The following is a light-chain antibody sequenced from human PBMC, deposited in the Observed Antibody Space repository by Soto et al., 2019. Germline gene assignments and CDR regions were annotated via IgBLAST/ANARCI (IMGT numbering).Light chain of an antibody. Sequence: QSALTQPASVSGSPGQSITISCTGTSSDVGYYNYVSWYQQHPGKAPKLMIYEVSNRPSGVSNRFSGSKSGNTASLTISGLQAEDEADYYCSSYTSSSTWVFGGGTKVTVL. CDR2: EVS. V-gene: IGLV2-14*01. CDR3: SSYTSSSTWV. CDR1: SSDVGYYNY. J-gene: IGLJ3*02.